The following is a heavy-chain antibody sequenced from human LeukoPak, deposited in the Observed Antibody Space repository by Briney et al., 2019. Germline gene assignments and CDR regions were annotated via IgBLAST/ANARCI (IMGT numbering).Heavy chain of an antibody. Sequence: QPGGSLRLSCAASGFTFSSYSMNWVRRAPGRGLEWLSYISGSSSTTHYADSVKGRFTISRDNAKNSLYLQMNSLSDEDTAVYYGARDWAWAFDIWGQGTMVTVSS. CDR3: ARDWAWAFDI. CDR1: GFTFSSYS. D-gene: IGHD3-16*01. CDR2: ISGSSSTT. J-gene: IGHJ3*02. V-gene: IGHV3-48*02.